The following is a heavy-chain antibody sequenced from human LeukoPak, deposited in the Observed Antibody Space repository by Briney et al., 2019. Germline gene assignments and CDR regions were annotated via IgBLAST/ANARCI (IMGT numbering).Heavy chain of an antibody. V-gene: IGHV3-15*01. J-gene: IGHJ4*02. CDR3: TTPYYDSSGYNDY. D-gene: IGHD3-22*01. CDR1: GFTFSNAW. CDR2: LKSKTDGGTT. Sequence: GGSLRLSCAASGFTFSNAWMSWVRQAPGKGLEWVGRLKSKTDGGTTDYAAPVKGRFTISRDDSKNTLYLQMNSLKTEDTAVYYCTTPYYDSSGYNDYWGQGTLVTVSS.